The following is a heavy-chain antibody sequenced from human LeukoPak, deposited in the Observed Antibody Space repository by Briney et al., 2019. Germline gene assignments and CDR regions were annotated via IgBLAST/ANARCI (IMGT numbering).Heavy chain of an antibody. D-gene: IGHD6-13*01. Sequence: PSETLSLTCAVSGYSISSGYYWGWIRQPPGKGLEWIGSIYHSGSTYYNPSLKSRVTISVDTSKNQFSLKLSSMTAADTAVYYCARRLYIAAAGIPSPFFDYWGQGTLVTVSS. CDR1: GYSISSGYY. J-gene: IGHJ4*02. V-gene: IGHV4-38-2*01. CDR3: ARRLYIAAAGIPSPFFDY. CDR2: IYHSGST.